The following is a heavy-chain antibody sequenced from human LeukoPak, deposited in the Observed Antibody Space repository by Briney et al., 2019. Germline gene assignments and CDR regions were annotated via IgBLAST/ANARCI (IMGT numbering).Heavy chain of an antibody. V-gene: IGHV3-21*04. CDR2: ISSSSSYI. J-gene: IGHJ4*02. D-gene: IGHD3-22*01. CDR3: ARDLRPNYYDSSAYSFDY. Sequence: PGGSLRLSCAASGFTFSSYSMNWVRQAPGKGLEWVSSISSSSSYIYYADSVKGRFTISRDNAKNSLFLQMNSLRAEDRAVYYCARDLRPNYYDSSAYSFDYWGQGTLVTVTS. CDR1: GFTFSSYS.